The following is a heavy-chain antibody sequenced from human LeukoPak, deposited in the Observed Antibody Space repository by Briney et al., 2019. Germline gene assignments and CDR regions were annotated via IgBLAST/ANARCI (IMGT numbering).Heavy chain of an antibody. CDR1: GYTFTSYG. CDR3: ARDPPDP. Sequence: GASVKVSCKASGYTFTSYGISWVRQAPGQGLEWMGWISAYNGNTNFAQKFQGRVTITADESTSTFYMELSSLRSEDTAVYYCARDPPDPWGQGTLVTVSS. CDR2: ISAYNGNT. V-gene: IGHV1-18*01. J-gene: IGHJ5*02.